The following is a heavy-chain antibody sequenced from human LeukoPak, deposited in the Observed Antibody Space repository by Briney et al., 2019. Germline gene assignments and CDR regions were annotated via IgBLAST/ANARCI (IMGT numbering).Heavy chain of an antibody. Sequence: GESLKIYCKGSGYSFTSYWIGWVRQMPGKGLEWMGIIYPCDSDTRYSPSFQGQGTISADKSISTAYLQWSSLKASDTAMYYCARLPNYGDYLWFDPWGQGTLVTVSP. J-gene: IGHJ5*02. D-gene: IGHD4-17*01. CDR1: GYSFTSYW. CDR2: IYPCDSDT. CDR3: ARLPNYGDYLWFDP. V-gene: IGHV5-51*01.